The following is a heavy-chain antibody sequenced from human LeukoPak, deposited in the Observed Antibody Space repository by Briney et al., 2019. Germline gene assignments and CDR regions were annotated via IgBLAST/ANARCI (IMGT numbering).Heavy chain of an antibody. CDR1: GFTFSSYG. CDR2: ISYDGSNK. CDR3: AKDRGTAMVPFYFDY. J-gene: IGHJ4*02. Sequence: GGSLRLSCAASGFTFSSYGMHWVRQAPGKGLEWVAVISYDGSNKYYADPVKGRFTISRDNSKNTLYLQMNSLRAEDTAVYYCAKDRGTAMVPFYFDYWGQGTLVTVSS. D-gene: IGHD5-18*01. V-gene: IGHV3-30*18.